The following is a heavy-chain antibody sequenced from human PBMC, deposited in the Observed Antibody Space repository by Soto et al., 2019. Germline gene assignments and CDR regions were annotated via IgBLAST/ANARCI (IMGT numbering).Heavy chain of an antibody. Sequence: ASVKVSCKASGGTFSSYAIRWVRQAPGQGLEWMGVIIPIFGRANYAQKFQGRVTITADKSTSTAYMELNSLRSDDTAIYYCVRDLGQEAYSFEYWGQGTVVTVSS. CDR3: VRDLGQEAYSFEY. V-gene: IGHV1-69*06. CDR1: GGTFSSYA. D-gene: IGHD3-10*01. J-gene: IGHJ4*02. CDR2: IIPIFGRA.